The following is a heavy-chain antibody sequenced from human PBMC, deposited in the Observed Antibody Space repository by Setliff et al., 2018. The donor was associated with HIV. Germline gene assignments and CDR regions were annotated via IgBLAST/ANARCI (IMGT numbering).Heavy chain of an antibody. CDR2: INSGTVNT. CDR3: ARDRSLAHFDY. V-gene: IGHV1-3*01. CDR1: GYTFTSYA. D-gene: IGHD1-26*01. J-gene: IGHJ4*02. Sequence: ASVKVSCKASGYTFTSYAMHWVRQAPGQRLEWMGWINSGTVNTKYAEKFQGRVAITRDTSATTAYMELSSLTSEDTAVYYCARDRSLAHFDYWGQGTLVTVSS.